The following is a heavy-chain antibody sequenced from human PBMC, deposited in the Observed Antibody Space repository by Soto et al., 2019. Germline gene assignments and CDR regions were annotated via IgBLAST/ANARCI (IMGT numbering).Heavy chain of an antibody. CDR3: ARLYNWNRVDY. CDR1: GGTFSSYT. CDR2: IIPILGIA. D-gene: IGHD1-20*01. V-gene: IGHV1-69*02. J-gene: IGHJ4*02. Sequence: QVQLVQSGAEVKKPGSSVKVSCKASGGTFSSYTISWVRQAPGQGLEWMGRIIPILGIANYAQKFQGRVTITADKSTSTASMELSSLRSEDTAMYYCARLYNWNRVDYWGQGTLVTVSS.